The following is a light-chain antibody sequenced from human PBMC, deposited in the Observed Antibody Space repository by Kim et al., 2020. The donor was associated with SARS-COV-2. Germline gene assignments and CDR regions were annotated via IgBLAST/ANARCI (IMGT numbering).Light chain of an antibody. CDR3: QVWDSGSDPAL. Sequence: SYELTQPPSVSVAPGKTARITWGGNNIASNSVHWYQQKPGQAPVLVIYYDSDRPSGIPERFSGSNSGNTATLTISRVEAGDEADYYCQVWDSGSDPALFGGGTQLTVL. CDR2: YDS. J-gene: IGLJ2*01. CDR1: NIASNS. V-gene: IGLV3-21*04.